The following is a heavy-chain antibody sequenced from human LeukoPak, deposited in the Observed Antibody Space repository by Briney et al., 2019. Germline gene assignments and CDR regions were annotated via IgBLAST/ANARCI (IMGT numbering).Heavy chain of an antibody. V-gene: IGHV4-38-2*01. Sequence: KPSETLSLTCGVSGYSISSGYYWGWIRQPPQKGLEWIGTIYQSGTAYYNSSLTGRVTLSIDTSKNHFSLKLSSVTAADTAVYYCAKIKAQGYYMDVWGKGTTVTVSS. D-gene: IGHD3-16*01. CDR1: GYSISSGYY. CDR3: AKIKAQGYYMDV. CDR2: IYQSGTA. J-gene: IGHJ6*03.